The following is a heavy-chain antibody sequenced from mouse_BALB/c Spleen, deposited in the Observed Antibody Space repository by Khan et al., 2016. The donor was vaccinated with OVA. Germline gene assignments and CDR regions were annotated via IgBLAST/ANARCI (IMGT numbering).Heavy chain of an antibody. CDR1: GYSITSDYA. CDR3: ARIYGGDFDY. V-gene: IGHV3-2*02. Sequence: EVQLQESGPGLVKPSQSLSLTCTVTGYSITSDYAWNWIRQFPGNKLEWMGYISYSGNTKYNPSLKSRFSFTLDTSKNQFFLQLNSVTIEDTATYYCARIYGGDFDYWGQGTTLTVSS. CDR2: ISYSGNT. D-gene: IGHD1-1*01. J-gene: IGHJ2*01.